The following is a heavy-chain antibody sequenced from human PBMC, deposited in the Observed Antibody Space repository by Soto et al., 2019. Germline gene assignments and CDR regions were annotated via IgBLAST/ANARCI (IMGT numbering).Heavy chain of an antibody. CDR1: GGSVSSGSYY. CDR2: IYYSGST. V-gene: IGHV4-61*01. Sequence: PSETLSLTCTVSGGSVSSGSYYWSWIRQPPGKGLEWIGYIYYSGSTNYNPSLKSRVTISVDTSKNQFSLKLSSVTAADTAVYYCATGDGYPDTSYYFDYWGQGTLVTVSS. D-gene: IGHD5-12*01. CDR3: ATGDGYPDTSYYFDY. J-gene: IGHJ4*02.